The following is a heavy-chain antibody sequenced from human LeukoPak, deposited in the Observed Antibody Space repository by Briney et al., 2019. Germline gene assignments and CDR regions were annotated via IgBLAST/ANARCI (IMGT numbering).Heavy chain of an antibody. D-gene: IGHD6-13*01. CDR1: GGTFNNYA. J-gene: IGHJ4*02. CDR3: ARVFLGGIAAAGTGY. CDR2: INPNSGGT. Sequence: ASVKVSCKASGGTFNNYAISWARQAPGQGLEWMGWINPNSGGTNYAQKFQGRVTMTRDTSISTAYMELSRLRSDDTAVYYCARVFLGGIAAAGTGYWGQGTLVTVSS. V-gene: IGHV1-2*02.